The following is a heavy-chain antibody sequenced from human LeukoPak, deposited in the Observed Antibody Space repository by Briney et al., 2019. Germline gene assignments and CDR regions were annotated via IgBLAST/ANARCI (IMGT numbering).Heavy chain of an antibody. J-gene: IGHJ4*02. V-gene: IGHV3-7*01. Sequence: GGSLRLSCTASGFTFSHYWMDWVRQAPGKGPEWVANINQDGSVKYYVDSVKGRFTISRDNTKNSLSLRMDSLRDDDTAAYYCSRSLEYSGQGTLVTVSS. CDR2: INQDGSVK. CDR1: GFTFSHYW. CDR3: SRSLEY.